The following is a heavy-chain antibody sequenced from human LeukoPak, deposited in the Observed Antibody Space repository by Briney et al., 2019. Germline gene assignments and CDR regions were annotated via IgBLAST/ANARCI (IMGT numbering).Heavy chain of an antibody. CDR3: AREGAAMDPGYFDH. J-gene: IGHJ4*02. D-gene: IGHD5-18*01. V-gene: IGHV3-74*01. Sequence: GGSLRLSCAASGFTFSSYWMLWVRQIPGKGLLWVSRIKNDGSTTTYADSVKGRFTISRDNAKNMLYLQMNSLRPEDTAVYYCAREGAAMDPGYFDHWGQGTLVTVSS. CDR2: IKNDGSTT. CDR1: GFTFSSYW.